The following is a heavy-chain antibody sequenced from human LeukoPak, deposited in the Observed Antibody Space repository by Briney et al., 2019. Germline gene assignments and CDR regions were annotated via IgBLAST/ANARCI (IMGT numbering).Heavy chain of an antibody. V-gene: IGHV3-48*03. CDR1: GFTFSSYE. CDR2: ISSSGSTI. CDR3: ARVSSSSLDY. D-gene: IGHD6-6*01. J-gene: IGHJ4*02. Sequence: GGPLRLSCAASGFTFSSYEMNWVRQAPGKGLEWVSYISSSGSTIYYADSVKGRFTISRDNAKNSLYLQMNSLRAEDTAVYYCARVSSSSLDYWGQGTLVTVSS.